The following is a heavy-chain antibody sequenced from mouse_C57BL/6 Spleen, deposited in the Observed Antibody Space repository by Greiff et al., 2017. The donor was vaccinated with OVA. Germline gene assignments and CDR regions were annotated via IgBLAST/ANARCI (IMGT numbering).Heavy chain of an antibody. CDR2: INPYNGGT. CDR3: ARRPYYYARDY. CDR1: GYTFTDYY. Sequence: VQLQQSGPVLVKPGASVKMSCKASGYTFTDYYMNWVKQSHGKSLEWIGVINPYNGGTSYNQKFKGKATLTVDKSSSTAYMELNSLTSEDSAVDYCARRPYYYARDYWGQGTSVTVSS. J-gene: IGHJ4*01. V-gene: IGHV1-19*01.